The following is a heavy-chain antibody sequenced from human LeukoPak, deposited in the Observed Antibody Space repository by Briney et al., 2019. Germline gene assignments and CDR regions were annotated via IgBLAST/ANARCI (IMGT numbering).Heavy chain of an antibody. CDR2: INHSGST. V-gene: IGHV4-34*01. Sequence: PSETLSLTCAVYGGSFSGYYWSWIRQPPGKWLEWIGEINHSGSTNYNPSLKSRVTISVDTSKNQFSLKLSSVTAADTAVYYCARGMRYCSGGSCYSPYNWFDPWGQGTLVTVSS. J-gene: IGHJ5*02. D-gene: IGHD2-15*01. CDR1: GGSFSGYY. CDR3: ARGMRYCSGGSCYSPYNWFDP.